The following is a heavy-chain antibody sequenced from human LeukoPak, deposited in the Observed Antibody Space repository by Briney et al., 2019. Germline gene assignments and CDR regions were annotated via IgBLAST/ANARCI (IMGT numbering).Heavy chain of an antibody. D-gene: IGHD3-22*01. J-gene: IGHJ3*02. V-gene: IGHV1-69*04. CDR3: AMYHYDSSGPYVXAFDI. Sequence: SVKVSCKASGGSFSSFVITWVRQAPGQGLEWMGRIIPVLGVSNFAQKFQGRVTMTRDTSISTAYMELSSLRSEDTAMYYCAMYHYDSSGPYVXAFDIWGQGTMVTVSS. CDR2: IIPVLGVS. CDR1: GGSFSSFV.